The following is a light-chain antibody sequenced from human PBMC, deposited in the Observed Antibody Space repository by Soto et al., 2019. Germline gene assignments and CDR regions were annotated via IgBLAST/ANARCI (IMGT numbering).Light chain of an antibody. CDR2: SAS. CDR3: QPRLNWPLT. V-gene: IGKV3-15*01. CDR1: QSMSTE. J-gene: IGKJ2*01. Sequence: EIVMTQSPATLSVSPGERATLSCRASQSMSTELAWYQQKPGQPPRLLIYSASTRATGVPARFTGSGSGSEFTLTLRVLQSEDFAVYYCQPRLNWPLTFGQGTRLEI.